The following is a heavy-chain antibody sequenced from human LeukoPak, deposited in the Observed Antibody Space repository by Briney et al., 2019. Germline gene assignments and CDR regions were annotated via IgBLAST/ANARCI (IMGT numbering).Heavy chain of an antibody. CDR2: IKQDGSEK. CDR3: ARKGGYSSGYYY. J-gene: IGHJ4*02. Sequence: GGSLRLSCAASGFTFSDYWMTWVRQAPGKELEWVANIKQDGSEKDYVDSVKGRFTISRDNAKNSLYLQMDSLRVEDTAVYYCARKGGYSSGYYYWGQGTLVTVSS. D-gene: IGHD3-22*01. CDR1: GFTFSDYW. V-gene: IGHV3-7*01.